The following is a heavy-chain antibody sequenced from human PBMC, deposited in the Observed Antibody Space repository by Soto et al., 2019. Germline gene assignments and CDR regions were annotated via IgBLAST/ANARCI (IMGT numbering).Heavy chain of an antibody. D-gene: IGHD5-12*01. Sequence: ASVEVSCKASGYTFTSYPMHWVRQAPGQRLEWMGWFNAGNGNTKYSQKFQGRVTITRDTSASTAYMELSSLRSEDTAVYYCARVTRRDGYNSPGYWGQGTPVTVSS. V-gene: IGHV1-3*01. CDR3: ARVTRRDGYNSPGY. CDR1: GYTFTSYP. CDR2: FNAGNGNT. J-gene: IGHJ4*02.